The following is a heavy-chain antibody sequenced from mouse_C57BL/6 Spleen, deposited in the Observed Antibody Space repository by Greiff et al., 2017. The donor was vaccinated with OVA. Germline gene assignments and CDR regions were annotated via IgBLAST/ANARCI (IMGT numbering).Heavy chain of an antibody. Sequence: QVQLKQSGAELVRPGTSVKVSCKASGYAFTNYLIEWVKQRPGQGLEWIGVINPGSGGTNYNEKFKGKATLTADKSSSTAYMQLSSLTSEDSAVYFCARAPHSNYAMDYWGQGTSVTVSS. CDR3: ARAPHSNYAMDY. J-gene: IGHJ4*01. V-gene: IGHV1-54*01. CDR1: GYAFTNYL. CDR2: INPGSGGT. D-gene: IGHD2-5*01.